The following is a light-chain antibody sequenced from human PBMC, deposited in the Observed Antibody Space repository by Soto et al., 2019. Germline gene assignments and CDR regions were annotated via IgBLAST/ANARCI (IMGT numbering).Light chain of an antibody. CDR2: AAS. Sequence: DIQLTQSPSFLSASVGDRVTITCRASQGISSYLAWCQQKPGKAPKLLIYAASTLQSGVPSRFSGSGSGTEFTLTISSLQPEDFATYYCQQLNSYPPFFGGGTKVEIK. J-gene: IGKJ4*01. CDR1: QGISSY. CDR3: QQLNSYPPF. V-gene: IGKV1-9*01.